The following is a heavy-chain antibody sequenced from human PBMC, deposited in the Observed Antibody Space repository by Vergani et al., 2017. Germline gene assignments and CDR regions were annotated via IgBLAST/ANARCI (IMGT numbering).Heavy chain of an antibody. CDR1: GATFRSNT. CDR2: IIPVLGKT. V-gene: IGHV1-69*08. Sequence: QVQLVQSGAEVKKPGSSVKVSCKASGATFRSNTISWVRQVPGQGLEWMGRIIPVLGKTKYAQDFQGRLTITADTSTSTAYMELTSLRSQDTAVYYCARDPRGYGGDPEDYYYGMDVWGQGTLVTVSS. CDR3: ARDPRGYGGDPEDYYYGMDV. D-gene: IGHD2-21*02. J-gene: IGHJ6*02.